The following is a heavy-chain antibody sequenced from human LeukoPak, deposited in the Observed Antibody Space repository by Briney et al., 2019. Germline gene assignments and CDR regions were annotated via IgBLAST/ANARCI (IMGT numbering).Heavy chain of an antibody. CDR1: GFTFSDYY. Sequence: PGGSLRLSCAAAGFTFSDYYMSWIRQAPGKGLEWVSYISSSSSYTNYADSVKDRFTISRDNAKNSLYMQMNRLRAEDTAVYYCARDGIYGSGSFDYWGPGTLVTVSS. CDR2: ISSSSSYT. J-gene: IGHJ4*02. D-gene: IGHD3-10*01. V-gene: IGHV3-11*06. CDR3: ARDGIYGSGSFDY.